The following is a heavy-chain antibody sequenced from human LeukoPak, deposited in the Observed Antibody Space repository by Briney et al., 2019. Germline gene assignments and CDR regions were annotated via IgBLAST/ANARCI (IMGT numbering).Heavy chain of an antibody. Sequence: ASVKVSCKASGYTFTGYYMHWVRQAPGQGLEWMGWINPNSGGTNYAQKFQGRVTMTRDTSISTAYMELSRLRSDDTAVYYCARAQNYYDSSGYQPYRYRGQGTLVTVSS. CDR1: GYTFTGYY. CDR3: ARAQNYYDSSGYQPYRY. CDR2: INPNSGGT. V-gene: IGHV1-2*02. J-gene: IGHJ4*02. D-gene: IGHD3-22*01.